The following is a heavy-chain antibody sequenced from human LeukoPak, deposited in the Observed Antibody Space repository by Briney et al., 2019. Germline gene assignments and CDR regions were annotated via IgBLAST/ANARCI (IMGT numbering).Heavy chain of an antibody. V-gene: IGHV3-30*18. J-gene: IGHJ4*02. CDR2: ISYDGSNK. D-gene: IGHD6-19*01. CDR3: AKERKVAGTMHFDY. CDR1: GFTFSSYG. Sequence: GGSLRLSCAASGFTFSSYGMHWVRQAPGKGLEWVAVISYDGSNKYYADSVKGRFTISRDNSKNTLYLQMNSLRAEDTAVYYCAKERKVAGTMHFDYWGQGTLVTVSS.